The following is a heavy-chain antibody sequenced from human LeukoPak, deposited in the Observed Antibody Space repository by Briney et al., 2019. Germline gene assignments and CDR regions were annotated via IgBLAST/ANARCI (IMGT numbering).Heavy chain of an antibody. D-gene: IGHD3-3*01. CDR1: DYTFTSYG. Sequence: GASVKVSCKASDYTFTSYGITWVRLAPGQGLEWMGRTSAYSGNTNYAQKLQGRVTMTTDTSTSTAYMELRSLRSDDTAVYYCARDSRITIFGVVIGGNWFDPWGQGTLVTVSS. CDR2: TSAYSGNT. V-gene: IGHV1-18*01. CDR3: ARDSRITIFGVVIGGNWFDP. J-gene: IGHJ5*02.